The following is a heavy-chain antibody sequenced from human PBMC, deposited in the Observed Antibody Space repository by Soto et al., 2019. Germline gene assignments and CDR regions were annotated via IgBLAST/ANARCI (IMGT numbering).Heavy chain of an antibody. CDR3: TTIRLLLHYSVTDF. CDR2: IKSKTDGGTT. Sequence: GKGLEWVGRIKSKTDGGTTEYAAPVKVRFTISRDDSKNTLYLQMNSLKTEDTAVYFRTTIRLLLHYSVTDFRLHGTPVT. J-gene: IGHJ6*02. D-gene: IGHD2-15*01. V-gene: IGHV3-15*07.